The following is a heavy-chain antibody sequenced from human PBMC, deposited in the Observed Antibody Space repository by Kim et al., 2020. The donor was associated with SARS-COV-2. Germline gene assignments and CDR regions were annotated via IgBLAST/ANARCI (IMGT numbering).Heavy chain of an antibody. J-gene: IGHJ4*02. CDR3: AKDSGRITMIVVVITGVDY. D-gene: IGHD3-22*01. Sequence: GRFTISRDNSKNPLYLQMNSLRAEDTAVYYCAKDSGRITMIVVVITGVDYWGQGTLVTVSS. V-gene: IGHV3-30*02.